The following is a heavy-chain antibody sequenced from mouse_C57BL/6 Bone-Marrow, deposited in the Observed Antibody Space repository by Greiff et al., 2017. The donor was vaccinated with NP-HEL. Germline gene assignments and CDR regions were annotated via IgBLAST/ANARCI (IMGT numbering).Heavy chain of an antibody. CDR1: GYTFTDYE. D-gene: IGHD1-1*01. V-gene: IGHV1-15*01. Sequence: QVQLQQSGAELVRPGASVTLSCKASGYTFTDYEMHWVKQTPVHGLEWIGAIDPETGGTAYNQKFKGKAILTADKSSSTAYMELRSLTSEDSAVYYCTTPLRDYAMDDWGQGTSVTVSS. J-gene: IGHJ4*01. CDR2: IDPETGGT. CDR3: TTPLRDYAMDD.